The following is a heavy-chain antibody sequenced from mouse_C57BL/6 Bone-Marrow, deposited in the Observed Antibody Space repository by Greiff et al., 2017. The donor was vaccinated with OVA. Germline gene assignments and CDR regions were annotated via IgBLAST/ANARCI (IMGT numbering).Heavy chain of an antibody. D-gene: IGHD1-1*01. J-gene: IGHJ4*01. CDR1: GYSFTDYN. Sequence: VQLKQSGPELVKPGASVKISCKASGYSFTDYNMNWVKQSNGKSLEWIGVINPNYGTTSYNQKFKGKATLTVDQSSSTAYMQLNSLTSEDSAVYYCARFFYYGSSYIGYAMDYWGQGTSVTVSS. V-gene: IGHV1-39*01. CDR2: INPNYGTT. CDR3: ARFFYYGSSYIGYAMDY.